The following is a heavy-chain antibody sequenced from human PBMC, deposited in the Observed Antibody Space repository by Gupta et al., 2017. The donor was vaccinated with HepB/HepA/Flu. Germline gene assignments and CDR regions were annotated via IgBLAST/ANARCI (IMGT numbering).Heavy chain of an antibody. J-gene: IGHJ5*02. CDR2: IHYSGST. CDR3: VKLDIGGFDP. Sequence: QVQLPESGPGLVRPSGTLSLTCTVSGCSIRSDYWPWIRPPPGKGLEWMGYIHYSGSTNYNPSLKSRVTLSVDTSKNQFSLTLTTVTAADTAIYYCVKLDIGGFDPWGQGTLVTVSS. CDR1: GCSIRSDY. V-gene: IGHV4-59*01. D-gene: IGHD1-1*01.